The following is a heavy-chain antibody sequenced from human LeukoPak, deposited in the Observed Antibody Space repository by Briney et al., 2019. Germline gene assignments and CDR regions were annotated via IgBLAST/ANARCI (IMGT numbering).Heavy chain of an antibody. V-gene: IGHV3-53*05. D-gene: IGHD6-19*01. J-gene: IGHJ6*03. CDR1: GFTVSSDS. CDR2: IYSGGST. Sequence: GGSLRLSCTVSGFTVSSDSMSWVRQAPGKGLEWVSFIYSGGSTHYSDSVKGRFTISRDNSKNTLYLQMNSLRAEDTAVYYCAKCGEWLATEYYYYYMDVWGKGTTVTISS. CDR3: AKCGEWLATEYYYYYMDV.